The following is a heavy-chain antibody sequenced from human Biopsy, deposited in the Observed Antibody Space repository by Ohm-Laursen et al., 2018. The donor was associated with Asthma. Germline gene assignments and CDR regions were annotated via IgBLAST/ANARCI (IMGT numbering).Heavy chain of an antibody. CDR2: IYSGDNT. CDR3: ARISRLGYNSLDYGMDV. CDR1: GFSFSEFV. V-gene: IGHV3-53*01. D-gene: IGHD5-24*01. Sequence: SLRLSCAASGFSFSEFVMHWVRQAPGKGLEWVSLIYSGDNTYYADSVKGRFTISRDHSKLYLQMNNLRAEDTAVYHCARISRLGYNSLDYGMDVWGQGTTVTVSS. J-gene: IGHJ6*02.